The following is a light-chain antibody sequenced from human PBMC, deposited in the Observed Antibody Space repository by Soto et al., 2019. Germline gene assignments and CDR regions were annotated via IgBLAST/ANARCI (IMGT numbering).Light chain of an antibody. CDR3: QTWDTGIQV. V-gene: IGLV4-69*01. CDR2: VNSDDSH. Sequence: QPVLTQSPSASASLGASVKLTCTLSSWHSSYSIAWHQQQPDKGPRYLMKVNSDDSHNKGDGIPDRFSGSSSGAERYLTISSLQSEDEADYYCQTWDTGIQVFGGGTKLTVL. CDR1: SWHSSYS. J-gene: IGLJ2*01.